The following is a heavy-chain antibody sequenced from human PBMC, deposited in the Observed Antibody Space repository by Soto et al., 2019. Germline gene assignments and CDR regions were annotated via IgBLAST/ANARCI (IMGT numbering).Heavy chain of an antibody. D-gene: IGHD2-15*01. CDR3: AKARYCSGGSCYGSEFDY. J-gene: IGHJ4*02. CDR2: ISGSGGST. Sequence: GGSLRLSCAASGFNFSSYAMSWVRQAPGKGLEWVSAISGSGGSTYYADSVKGRFTISRDNSKNTLYLQMNSLRAEDTAVYYCAKARYCSGGSCYGSEFDYWGQGTLVTVSS. V-gene: IGHV3-23*01. CDR1: GFNFSSYA.